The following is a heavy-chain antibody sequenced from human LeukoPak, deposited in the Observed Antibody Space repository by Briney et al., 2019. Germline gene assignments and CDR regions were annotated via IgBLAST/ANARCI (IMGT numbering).Heavy chain of an antibody. J-gene: IGHJ4*02. CDR2: ISSSSSYI. Sequence: GGSLRLSCAASGFTFSSYSMNWIRQAQGKGLEWVSSISSSSSYIYYADPVKGRFTISRDNAKNSLYLQMNSLRAEDTAVYYCARELVSGIYYEDDYWRQGTLVTVSS. V-gene: IGHV3-21*01. CDR1: GFTFSSYS. CDR3: ARELVSGIYYEDDY. D-gene: IGHD3-10*01.